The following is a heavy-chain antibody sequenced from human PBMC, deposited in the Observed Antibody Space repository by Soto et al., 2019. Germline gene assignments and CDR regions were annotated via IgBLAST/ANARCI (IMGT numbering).Heavy chain of an antibody. CDR1: GGSIRSYY. CDR3: AGGPYCSGGTCIGSQSAFDI. CDR2: IYYSGST. Sequence: SETLSLTCTVSGGSIRSYYWSRIRKKTGKGLEWIGYIYYSGSTNYNPSLKSRVTISVDTSKNQFSLKLSSVTAADTAVYYCAGGPYCSGGTCIGSQSAFDIWGQGTMVTVSS. D-gene: IGHD2-15*01. V-gene: IGHV4-59*01. J-gene: IGHJ3*02.